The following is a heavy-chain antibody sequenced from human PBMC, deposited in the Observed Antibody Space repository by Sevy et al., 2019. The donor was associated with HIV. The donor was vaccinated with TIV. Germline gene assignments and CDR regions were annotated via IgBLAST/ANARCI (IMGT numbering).Heavy chain of an antibody. V-gene: IGHV4-38-2*02. CDR1: GYSISSGHY. CDR3: ARVRGAAGGTCDY. D-gene: IGHD6-13*01. J-gene: IGHJ4*02. CDR2: IYHSGST. Sequence: SETLSLTCTVSGYSISSGHYWGWVRQPPGKGLEWLGSIYHSGSTSQNPSLKSRVTVSVDPSKKQFSLELNSVTAADTAVYYCARVRGAAGGTCDYWGQGILVTVSS.